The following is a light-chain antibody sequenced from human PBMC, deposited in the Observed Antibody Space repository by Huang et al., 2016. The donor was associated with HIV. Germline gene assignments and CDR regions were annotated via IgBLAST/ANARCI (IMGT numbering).Light chain of an antibody. CDR2: GAS. CDR1: KTVYSN. CDR3: QQYYDWPPIT. J-gene: IGKJ5*01. V-gene: IGKV3-15*01. Sequence: EIVMTQSPATLSVSPWETATLSCRASKTVYSNLAWYQQKPGQAPRLLIYGASTRTTGIPGRFSGGGFGTEFTLTISTLQSEDFAVYYCQQYYDWPPITFGQGTRLDIK.